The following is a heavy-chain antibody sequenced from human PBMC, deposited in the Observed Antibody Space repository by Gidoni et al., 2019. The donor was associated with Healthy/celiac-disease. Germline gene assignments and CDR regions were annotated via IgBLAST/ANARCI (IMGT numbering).Heavy chain of an antibody. J-gene: IGHJ4*02. Sequence: QVQLVQSGAELKKPVSSVKVSCKASGGTFSSYATSWVRQAPGQGLEWMGGIIPIFGTANYAQKFQGRVTITADKSTSTAYMELSSLRSEDTAVYYCAREPAGYYYDSSGYYFDYWGQGTLVTVSS. D-gene: IGHD3-22*01. CDR1: GGTFSSYA. CDR2: IIPIFGTA. V-gene: IGHV1-69*06. CDR3: AREPAGYYYDSSGYYFDY.